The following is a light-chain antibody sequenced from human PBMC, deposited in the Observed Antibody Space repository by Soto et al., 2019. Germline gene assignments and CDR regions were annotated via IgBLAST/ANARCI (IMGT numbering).Light chain of an antibody. Sequence: EIVLTQSPGTLSLSPGERATLSCRASQSVSSSYLAWYQQQPSQAPRLLIYGASSRATGIPDRFSGSGSGTDFTLNISRLEPEDFAVYYCQQYGSSPLTFGQGTKLEIK. CDR2: GAS. V-gene: IGKV3-20*01. CDR3: QQYGSSPLT. J-gene: IGKJ2*01. CDR1: QSVSSSY.